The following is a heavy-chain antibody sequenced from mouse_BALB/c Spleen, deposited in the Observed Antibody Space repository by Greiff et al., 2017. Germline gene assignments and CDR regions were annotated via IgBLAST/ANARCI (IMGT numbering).Heavy chain of an antibody. Sequence: EVKLVESGGGLVQPGESLKLSCEANEYEFPSHDMSWVRKTPEKRLELVAAINSDGGSTYYPDTMERRFIISRDNTKKTLYLQMSSLRSEDTALYYCAKLLRLRGFAYWGQGTLVTVSA. CDR2: INSDGGST. V-gene: IGHV5-2*01. CDR3: AKLLRLRGFAY. D-gene: IGHD1-2*01. CDR1: EYEFPSHD. J-gene: IGHJ3*01.